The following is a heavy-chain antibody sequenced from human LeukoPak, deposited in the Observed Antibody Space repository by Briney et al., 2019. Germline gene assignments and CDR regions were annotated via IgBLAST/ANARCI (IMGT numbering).Heavy chain of an antibody. CDR3: ARGKDGGYRSSTSCRRSYYLDI. D-gene: IGHD2-2*01. J-gene: IGHJ3*02. V-gene: IGHV1-69*13. CDR1: GGTFSSYA. Sequence: GASVKVSCKASGGTFSSYAISRVRQAPGQGLEWMGGIIPIFGTANYAQKFQGRVTITADESTSTAYMELSSLRSEDTAVYYCARGKDGGYRSSTSCRRSYYLDIWGQGTMVTVSS. CDR2: IIPIFGTA.